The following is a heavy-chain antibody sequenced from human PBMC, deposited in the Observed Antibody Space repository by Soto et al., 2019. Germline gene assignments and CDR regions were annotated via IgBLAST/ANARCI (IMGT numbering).Heavy chain of an antibody. CDR3: ARGKGSMVRGVQADY. V-gene: IGHV4-30-2*01. D-gene: IGHD3-10*01. Sequence: NLSETLSLTCAVSGGSISSGGYSWSWIRQPPGKGLEWIGYIYHSGSTYYNPSLKSRVTISVDRSKNQFSLKLSSVTAADTAVYYCARGKGSMVRGVQADYWGQGTLVTVSS. CDR1: GGSISSGGYS. J-gene: IGHJ4*02. CDR2: IYHSGST.